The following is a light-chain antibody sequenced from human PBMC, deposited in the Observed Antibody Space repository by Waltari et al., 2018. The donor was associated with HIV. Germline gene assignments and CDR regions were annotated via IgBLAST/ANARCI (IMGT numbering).Light chain of an antibody. CDR2: WAS. V-gene: IGKV4-1*01. CDR1: QSVLYSSNNKNY. J-gene: IGKJ2*04. CDR3: QQYYSTPCS. Sequence: DIVMTQSPDSLAVSLGERATINCKSSQSVLYSSNNKNYLAWYQQKPGQPPNLLIYWASTRESGVPDRLSGSGSGTDFTLTISSLQAEDVAVYYCQQYYSTPCSFGQGTKLEIK.